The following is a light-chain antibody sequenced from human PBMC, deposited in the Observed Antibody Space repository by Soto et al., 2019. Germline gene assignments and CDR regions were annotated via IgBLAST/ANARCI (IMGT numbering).Light chain of an antibody. J-gene: IGLJ1*01. CDR2: EVN. CDR1: SSDVGGYTY. CDR3: SSYTRSSTLYV. V-gene: IGLV2-14*01. Sequence: QSVLTQPASVSGSPRQSITISCTGASSDVGGYTYVSWYQQHPGKAPKLMIYEVNNRPSGVSHRFSGSKSGNTASLTISGLQADDEADYYCSSYTRSSTLYVFGTGTKGTVL.